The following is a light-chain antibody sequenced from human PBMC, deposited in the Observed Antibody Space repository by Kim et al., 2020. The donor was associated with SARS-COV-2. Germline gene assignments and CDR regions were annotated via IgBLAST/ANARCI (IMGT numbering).Light chain of an antibody. CDR2: GAS. Sequence: SPGERATLSCRASQSVSSTYLAWYQQKPGQPPRLLIYGASSRATGISDRFSGSGSGTDFTLTISRLESEDFAVYYCHQFGGSPRTFGQGTKVEIK. V-gene: IGKV3-20*01. J-gene: IGKJ1*01. CDR1: QSVSSTY. CDR3: HQFGGSPRT.